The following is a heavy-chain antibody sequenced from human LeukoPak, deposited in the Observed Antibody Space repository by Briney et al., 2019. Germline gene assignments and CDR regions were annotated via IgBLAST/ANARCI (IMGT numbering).Heavy chain of an antibody. J-gene: IGHJ6*03. V-gene: IGHV4-59*01. CDR1: GVSFSSYY. Sequence: SETLSLTCTVSGVSFSSYYWSWIRQPPGKGLEWIGYIYYSGSTNYNPSLTSRVTISVDTYNNQCSLKLTSVTAADTAVYYCARTTEGGYTYGYFYYYYMDVWGKGTTVSISS. D-gene: IGHD5-18*01. CDR2: IYYSGST. CDR3: ARTTEGGYTYGYFYYYYMDV.